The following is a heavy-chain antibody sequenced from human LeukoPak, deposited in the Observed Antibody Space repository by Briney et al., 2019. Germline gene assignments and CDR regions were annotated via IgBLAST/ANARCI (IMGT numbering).Heavy chain of an antibody. D-gene: IGHD6-13*01. J-gene: IGHJ4*02. Sequence: GGSLRLPCAASGFTLSSCCVSWVSHAPAKGLEGVSVIYSDCRTYYSDSVTGKCHISRGNSNDTRYFQMKRPRVEDPAVDYCWGAGPSSSWYEFAYGGQRTRVTVSS. V-gene: IGHV3-66*01. CDR2: IYSDCRT. CDR3: WGAGPSSSWYEFAY. CDR1: GFTLSSCC.